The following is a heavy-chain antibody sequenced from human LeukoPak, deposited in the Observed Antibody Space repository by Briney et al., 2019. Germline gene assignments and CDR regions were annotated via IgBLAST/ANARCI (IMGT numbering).Heavy chain of an antibody. Sequence: SETLSLTCTVSGGSISSYYWSWIRQPPGKGLEWIGYIYYSGSTNYNPSLKSRVTISVDTSKNQFSLKLSSVTAADTAVYYCARVYDSSGYYFDYWGQGTLATVSS. D-gene: IGHD3-22*01. CDR3: ARVYDSSGYYFDY. CDR1: GGSISSYY. CDR2: IYYSGST. J-gene: IGHJ4*02. V-gene: IGHV4-59*01.